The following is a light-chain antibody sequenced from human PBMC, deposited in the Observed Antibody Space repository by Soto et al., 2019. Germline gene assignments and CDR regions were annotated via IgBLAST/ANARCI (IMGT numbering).Light chain of an antibody. J-gene: IGKJ1*01. CDR2: WAS. Sequence: DIVMTQSPDSLAVSLGERATINCKSSQSVLYSSNNKNYLAWYQQKPGQPPKLLIYWASTQESGVPDRFSGSGSGTDFTLTIGSLQAEDVAVYYCQQYYSTPPMFGQGPNLDIK. V-gene: IGKV4-1*01. CDR3: QQYYSTPPM. CDR1: QSVLYSSNNKNY.